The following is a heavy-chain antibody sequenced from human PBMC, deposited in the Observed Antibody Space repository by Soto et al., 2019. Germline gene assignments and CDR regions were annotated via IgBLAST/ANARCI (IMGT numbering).Heavy chain of an antibody. D-gene: IGHD3-22*01. J-gene: IGHJ4*02. V-gene: IGHV4-30-4*01. CDR1: GGSISSGDYY. CDR3: ARVLRDYDSSGYYSPSFLDY. Sequence: QVQLQESGPGLVKPSQTLSLTCTVSGGSISSGDYYWSWIRQPPGKGLEWIGYSYYSGSTYYNPSLKSRVTISVDTSKNQFSLKLSSVTAADTAVYYCARVLRDYDSSGYYSPSFLDYWGQGTLVTVSS. CDR2: SYYSGST.